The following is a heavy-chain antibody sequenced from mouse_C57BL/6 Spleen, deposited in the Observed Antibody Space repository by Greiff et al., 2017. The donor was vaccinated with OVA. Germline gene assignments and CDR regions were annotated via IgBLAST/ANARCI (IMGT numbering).Heavy chain of an antibody. CDR3: TDPLGLGY. V-gene: IGHV6-3*01. CDR2: IRLKSDNYAT. J-gene: IGHJ2*01. CDR1: GFTFSNYW. D-gene: IGHD4-1*01. Sequence: EVKVEESGGGLVQPGGSMKLSCVASGFTFSNYWMNWVRQSPEKGLEWVAQIRLKSDNYATHYAESVKGRFTISRDDSKSSVYLQMNNLRAEDTGIYYCTDPLGLGYWGQGTTLTVSS.